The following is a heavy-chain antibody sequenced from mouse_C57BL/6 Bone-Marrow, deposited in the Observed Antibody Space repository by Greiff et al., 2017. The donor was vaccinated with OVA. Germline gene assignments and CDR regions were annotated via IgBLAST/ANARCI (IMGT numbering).Heavy chain of an antibody. Sequence: QVQLQQPGAELVMPGASVKLSCKASGYTFTSYWMHWVKQRPGQGLEWIGEIDPSDSYTNYDQKFKGKSTLTVDKSSSTAYMQISSLTSEDSAVYYYARVIYDYDTEVYFDYWGQGTTLTVSS. V-gene: IGHV1-69*01. CDR1: GYTFTSYW. D-gene: IGHD2-4*01. J-gene: IGHJ2*01. CDR2: IDPSDSYT. CDR3: ARVIYDYDTEVYFDY.